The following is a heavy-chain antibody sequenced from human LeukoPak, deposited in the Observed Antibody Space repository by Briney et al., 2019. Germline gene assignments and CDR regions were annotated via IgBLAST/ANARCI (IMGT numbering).Heavy chain of an antibody. CDR3: ARGEESSSWYYYYYYMDV. D-gene: IGHD6-13*01. CDR2: IIPIFGTA. Sequence: SVKVSCKASGGTFSSYAISWVRQAPGQGLEWMGGIIPIFGTANYAQKFQGRVTITTDESTSTAYMELSSLRSEDTAVYYCARGEESSSWYYYYYYMDVWGKGTTVTVSS. CDR1: GGTFSSYA. V-gene: IGHV1-69*05. J-gene: IGHJ6*03.